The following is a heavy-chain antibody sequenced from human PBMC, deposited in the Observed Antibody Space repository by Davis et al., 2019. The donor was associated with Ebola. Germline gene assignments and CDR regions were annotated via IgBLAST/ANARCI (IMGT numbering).Heavy chain of an antibody. Sequence: GGSLRLSCTDSVITFSSYAMTWVRQAPGKGLEWVSAISGSGGSTYYADPVKGRFTISRDNSKKTLYLQMNSLGAEDTAVYYCARDLLGVPMVRGVIRKNYYYYGMDVWGKGTTVTVSS. CDR3: ARDLLGVPMVRGVIRKNYYYYGMDV. J-gene: IGHJ6*04. CDR1: VITFSSYA. D-gene: IGHD3-10*01. CDR2: ISGSGGST. V-gene: IGHV3-23*01.